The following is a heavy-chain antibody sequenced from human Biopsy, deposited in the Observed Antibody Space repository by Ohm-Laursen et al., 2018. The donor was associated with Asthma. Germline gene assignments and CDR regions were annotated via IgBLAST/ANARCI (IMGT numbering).Heavy chain of an antibody. CDR1: GGSMTPTSHY. V-gene: IGHV4-39*01. Sequence: TLSLTCTVSGGSMTPTSHYWDWIRQPPGKGLEWIGYISYGGKTSYNPSLQNRVTISRDTSKNQFSLRLTSVTAADSAVYFCARRITIFGVVQKDHGMDVWGQGTTVTVSS. CDR2: ISYGGKT. CDR3: ARRITIFGVVQKDHGMDV. J-gene: IGHJ6*02. D-gene: IGHD3-3*01.